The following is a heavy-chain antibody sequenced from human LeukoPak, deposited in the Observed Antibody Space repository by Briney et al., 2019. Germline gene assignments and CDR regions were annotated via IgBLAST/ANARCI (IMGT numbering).Heavy chain of an antibody. CDR1: GGSINSSSYY. V-gene: IGHV4-39*01. Sequence: PSETLSLICTVSGGSINSSSYYWGWIRQPPGKGLEWIGNIYYRGYTYYNPSLKSRVTISLNTSKNQFSLKLNSVTAADTALYYCARQVGGVFGMVAFDYWGQGTLVTVSS. D-gene: IGHD3-3*01. CDR2: IYYRGYT. CDR3: ARQVGGVFGMVAFDY. J-gene: IGHJ4*02.